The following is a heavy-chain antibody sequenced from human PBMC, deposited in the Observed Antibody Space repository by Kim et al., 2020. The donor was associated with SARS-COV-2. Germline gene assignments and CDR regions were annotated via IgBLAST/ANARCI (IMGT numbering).Heavy chain of an antibody. D-gene: IGHD3-22*01. CDR2: IYYSGST. CDR1: GVSISRGGYY. V-gene: IGHV4-31*03. CDR3: ATVPFFYDRSGNPKMEYFQH. J-gene: IGHJ1*01. Sequence: SETLSLTCTVSGVSISRGGYYLSWIRQHPGKGLEWIGHIYYSGSTYYNPSLKSRVSISVDTSENQVPLKLTSVTAADTAVYYCATVPFFYDRSGNPKMEYFQHCGLCTLLT.